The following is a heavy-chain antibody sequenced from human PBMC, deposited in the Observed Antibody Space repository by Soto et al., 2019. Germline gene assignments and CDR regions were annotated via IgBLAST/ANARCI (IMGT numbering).Heavy chain of an antibody. D-gene: IGHD1-1*01. CDR3: AKGGANWKAWVVDYYYGMDV. Sequence: QVQLVESGGGVVQPGRSLRLSCAASGFTFSSYGMHWVRQAPGKGLEWVAVISYDGSNKYYADSVKGRFTISRDNSKNTLYLQMNSLRAEDTAVYYCAKGGANWKAWVVDYYYGMDVWGQGTTVTVSS. CDR2: ISYDGSNK. CDR1: GFTFSSYG. V-gene: IGHV3-30*18. J-gene: IGHJ6*02.